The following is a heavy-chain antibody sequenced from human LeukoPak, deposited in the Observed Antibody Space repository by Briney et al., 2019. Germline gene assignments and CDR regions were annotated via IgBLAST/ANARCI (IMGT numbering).Heavy chain of an antibody. V-gene: IGHV3-48*01. D-gene: IGHD2-2*01. CDR1: GFSFSSYS. CDR3: AGDYLYAFDY. CDR2: ISGSGNAI. Sequence: GGSLRLSCAASGFSFSSYSMNWVRQAPGKGLEWVSYISGSGNAIHYTDSVKGRFTISRDNAKNALYLQMNSLRAEDTAVYFCAGDYLYAFDYWGQGTLVTVSS. J-gene: IGHJ4*02.